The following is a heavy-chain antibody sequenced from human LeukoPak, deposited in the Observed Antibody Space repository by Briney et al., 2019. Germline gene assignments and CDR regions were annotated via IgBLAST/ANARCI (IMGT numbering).Heavy chain of an antibody. CDR3: ARDGYDFWSDYPTTLDY. V-gene: IGHV3-48*01. CDR2: ISTSSRTI. D-gene: IGHD3-3*01. J-gene: IGHJ4*02. CDR1: GFNFSTYN. Sequence: GGSLRLSCPVSGFNFSTYNMNWVRQAPGKGLEWVSYISTSSRTIYYADSVKGRFTISRDNAKNSLYLQMNSLRAEDTAVYYCARDGYDFWSDYPTTLDYWGQGTLVTVSS.